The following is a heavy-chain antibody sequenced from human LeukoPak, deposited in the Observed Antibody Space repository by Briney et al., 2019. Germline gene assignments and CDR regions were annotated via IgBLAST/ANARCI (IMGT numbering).Heavy chain of an antibody. CDR2: ISSSSSYI. D-gene: IGHD3-22*01. Sequence: GGSLRLSCAASGFTFNNYAMSWVRQAPGKGLEWVSSISSSSSYIYYADSVKGRFTISRDNAKNSLYLQMNSLRAEDTAVYYCARGESLLYYYDSSGYYSNWFDPWGQGTLVTVSS. CDR1: GFTFNNYA. CDR3: ARGESLLYYYDSSGYYSNWFDP. J-gene: IGHJ5*02. V-gene: IGHV3-21*01.